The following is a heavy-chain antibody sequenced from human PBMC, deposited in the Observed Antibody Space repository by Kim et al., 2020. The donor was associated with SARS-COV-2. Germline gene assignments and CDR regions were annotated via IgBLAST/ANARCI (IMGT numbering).Heavy chain of an antibody. V-gene: IGHV3-30-3*01. CDR2: ISYDGSNK. CDR3: ARGIAVAEGY. CDR1: GFTFSSYA. D-gene: IGHD6-19*01. J-gene: IGHJ4*02. Sequence: GGSLRLSCAASGFTFSSYAMHWVRQAPGKGLEWVAVISYDGSNKYYADSVKGRFTISRDSSKNTLYLQMNSLRAEDTAVYFCARGIAVAEGYWGQGTLVTVSS.